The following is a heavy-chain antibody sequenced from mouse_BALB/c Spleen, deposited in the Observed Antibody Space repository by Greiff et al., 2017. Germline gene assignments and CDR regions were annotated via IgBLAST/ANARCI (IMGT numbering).Heavy chain of an antibody. CDR2: IDPETGGT. Sequence: QVQLQQSGAELVRPGASVTLSCKASGYTFTDYEMHWVKQTPVHGLEWIGAIDPETGGTAYNQKFKGKATLTADKSSSTPYMELRSLTSEDSAVYYCTRGGYWGQGTTLTVSS. CDR3: TRGGY. CDR1: GYTFTDYE. J-gene: IGHJ2*01. V-gene: IGHV1-15*01.